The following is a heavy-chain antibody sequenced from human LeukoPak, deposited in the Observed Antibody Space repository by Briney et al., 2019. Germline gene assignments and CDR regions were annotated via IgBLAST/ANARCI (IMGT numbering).Heavy chain of an antibody. Sequence: ASVKVSCKASGYTFTSYGISWVRQAPGRGLEWMGWISAYNGNTNYAQKLQGRVTMTTDTSTSTAYMELRSLRSDDTAVYYCARDMRITIFGVVTSPFDYWGQGTLVTVSS. CDR2: ISAYNGNT. CDR3: ARDMRITIFGVVTSPFDY. V-gene: IGHV1-18*01. CDR1: GYTFTSYG. J-gene: IGHJ4*02. D-gene: IGHD3-3*01.